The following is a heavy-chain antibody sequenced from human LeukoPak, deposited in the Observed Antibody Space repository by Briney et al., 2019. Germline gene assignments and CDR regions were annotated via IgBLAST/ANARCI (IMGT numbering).Heavy chain of an antibody. CDR3: ARQGIAVAKGYYYYGMDV. J-gene: IGHJ6*04. CDR2: IDPSDSYT. V-gene: IGHV5-10-1*01. D-gene: IGHD6-19*01. CDR1: GYSFTSYW. Sequence: GESLKVSCKGSGYSFTSYWISWVRQMPGKGLEWMGRIDPSDSYTNYSPSFQGHVTISADKSLSTAYLQWSSLKASDTAMYYCARQGIAVAKGYYYYGMDVWGKGTTVTVSS.